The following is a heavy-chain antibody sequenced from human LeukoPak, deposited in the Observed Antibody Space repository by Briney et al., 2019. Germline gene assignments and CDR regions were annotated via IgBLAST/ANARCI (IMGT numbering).Heavy chain of an antibody. CDR3: ARDRLRFLGYYYYGMDV. Sequence: PGGSLRLSCAASGFTFTTYWMHWVRQAPGKGLVWVSHINSDGSITSYADSVKGRFTISRDNAKNTLYLQMNSLRAEDTAVYYCARDRLRFLGYYYYGMDVWGQGTTVTVSS. V-gene: IGHV3-74*01. CDR1: GFTFTTYW. J-gene: IGHJ6*02. D-gene: IGHD3-3*01. CDR2: INSDGSIT.